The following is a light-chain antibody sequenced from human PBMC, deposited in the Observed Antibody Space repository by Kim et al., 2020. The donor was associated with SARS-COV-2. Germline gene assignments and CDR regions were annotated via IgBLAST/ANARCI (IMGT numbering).Light chain of an antibody. CDR3: QVWDSSSDHWV. CDR1: NIGSKS. Sequence: SYELTQPPSVSVAPGKTARITCGGNNIGSKSGHWYQQKPGQAPVLVIYYDSDRPSGIPERFSGSNSGNTATLTISRVEAGDEADYYCQVWDSSSDHWVFG. CDR2: YDS. V-gene: IGLV3-21*04. J-gene: IGLJ3*02.